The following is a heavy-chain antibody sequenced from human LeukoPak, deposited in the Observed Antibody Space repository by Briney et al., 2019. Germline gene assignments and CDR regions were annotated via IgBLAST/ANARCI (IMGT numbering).Heavy chain of an antibody. CDR1: GGSISSYY. Sequence: SETLSLTCTVSGGSISSYYWSWIRQPAGKGLEWIGRIYSSGSTIYNPSLESRVTMSVDTSKNQFSLKLSSVTAADTAVYYCARGSRDSRGWYHFDNWGQGTLVTVSS. D-gene: IGHD6-19*01. V-gene: IGHV4-4*07. CDR3: ARGSRDSRGWYHFDN. J-gene: IGHJ4*02. CDR2: IYSSGST.